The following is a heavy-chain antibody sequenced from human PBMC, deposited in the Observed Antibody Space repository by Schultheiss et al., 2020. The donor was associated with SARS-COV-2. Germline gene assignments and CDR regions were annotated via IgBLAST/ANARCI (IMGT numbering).Heavy chain of an antibody. D-gene: IGHD2-2*01. Sequence: GESLKISCAASGFTFSSYAVHWVRQAPGKGLEWVAVVSDDGNNKYYADSVKGRFTISRDSSKNTMFLQMNSLRPEDTAVFYCARDGGFCSSASCQNRGYFYYMDVWGRGTTVTVSS. CDR3: ARDGGFCSSASCQNRGYFYYMDV. V-gene: IGHV3-30*04. J-gene: IGHJ6*03. CDR2: VSDDGNNK. CDR1: GFTFSSYA.